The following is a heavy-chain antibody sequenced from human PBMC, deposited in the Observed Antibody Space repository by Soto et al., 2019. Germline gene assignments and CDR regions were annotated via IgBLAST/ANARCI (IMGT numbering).Heavy chain of an antibody. Sequence: SETLSLTCAVYGGSFSGYYWSWIRQPPGKGLEWIGEINHSGSTNYNPSLKSRVTISVDTSKNQFSLKLSSVTAADTAVYYCARELRGYSYGWFDYWGQGTLVT. CDR2: INHSGST. CDR1: GGSFSGYY. D-gene: IGHD5-18*01. V-gene: IGHV4-34*01. CDR3: ARELRGYSYGWFDY. J-gene: IGHJ4*02.